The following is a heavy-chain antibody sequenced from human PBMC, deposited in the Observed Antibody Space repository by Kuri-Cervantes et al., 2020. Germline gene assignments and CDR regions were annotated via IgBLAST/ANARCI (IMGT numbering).Heavy chain of an antibody. J-gene: IGHJ4*02. V-gene: IGHV2-5*02. Sequence: SGPTLANPPQTLTLTCTFSGFALNTRGEAVGWIRQPPGEALEWLALIYWDDDKRYSPSLKTRLTITKDTSKNQVVLTMTNMDPVDTATYYCAHTQEYDSSGSRFDYWGQGTLVTVSS. CDR3: AHTQEYDSSGSRFDY. CDR2: IYWDDDK. D-gene: IGHD3-22*01. CDR1: GFALNTRGEA.